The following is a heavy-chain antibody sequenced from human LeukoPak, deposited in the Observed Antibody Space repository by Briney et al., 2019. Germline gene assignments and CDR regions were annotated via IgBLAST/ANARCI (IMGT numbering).Heavy chain of an antibody. Sequence: PSETLSLTCTVSGYSISSGYYWGWIRQPPGKGLEWIGSIFHIGTTYYNPSLKSRVTISLDTSKNQFSLKLSSVTAADTAVYYCAREGYDFWGVYMDVWGKGTTVTVSS. CDR1: GYSISSGYY. CDR3: AREGYDFWGVYMDV. CDR2: IFHIGTT. J-gene: IGHJ6*03. V-gene: IGHV4-38-2*02. D-gene: IGHD3-3*01.